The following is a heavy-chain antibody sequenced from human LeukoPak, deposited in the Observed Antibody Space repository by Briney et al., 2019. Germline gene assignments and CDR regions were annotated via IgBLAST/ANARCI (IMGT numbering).Heavy chain of an antibody. V-gene: IGHV4-61*02. CDR1: GGSISSGSYY. J-gene: IGHJ4*02. CDR3: AKQAVDTTGYYFDY. D-gene: IGHD5-18*01. Sequence: SETLSLTCTVSGGSISSGSYYWSWIRQPAGKGLEWIGRIYTSGSTNYNPSLKSRVTISVDTSKNQFSLKLSSVTAADTAVYYCAKQAVDTTGYYFDYWGQGTLVTVSS. CDR2: IYTSGST.